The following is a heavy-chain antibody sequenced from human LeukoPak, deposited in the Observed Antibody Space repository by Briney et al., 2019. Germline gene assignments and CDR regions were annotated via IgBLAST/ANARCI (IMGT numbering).Heavy chain of an antibody. CDR3: ARGHGDFPVNYYFDL. J-gene: IGHJ2*01. CDR2: IKSDGTST. CDR1: GFTFTTYW. V-gene: IGHV3-74*01. Sequence: GGSQRLSCAASGFTFTTYWMHWVRQAPGKGLVWVSRIKSDGTSTSYADSVKGRFTISRDNAKNTLYLQMNSLRAEDTAVYYCARGHGDFPVNYYFDLWGRGTLVTVSS. D-gene: IGHD4-17*01.